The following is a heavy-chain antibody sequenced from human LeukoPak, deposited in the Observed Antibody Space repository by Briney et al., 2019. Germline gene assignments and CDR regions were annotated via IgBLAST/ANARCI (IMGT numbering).Heavy chain of an antibody. CDR2: IYYSGST. Sequence: PSETLSLTCTVSGGPISSSSYYWGWIRQPPGKGLEWIGSIYYSGSTYYNPSLKSRVTISVDTSKNQFSLKLSSVTAADTAVYYCARDTYYYGSGSYQYYFDYWGQGTLVTVSS. V-gene: IGHV4-39*02. CDR3: ARDTYYYGSGSYQYYFDY. D-gene: IGHD3-10*01. CDR1: GGPISSSSYY. J-gene: IGHJ4*02.